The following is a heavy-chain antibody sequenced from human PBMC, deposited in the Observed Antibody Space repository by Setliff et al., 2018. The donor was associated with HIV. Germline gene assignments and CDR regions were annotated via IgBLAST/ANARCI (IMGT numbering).Heavy chain of an antibody. D-gene: IGHD4-17*01. CDR2: IPHNGGT. CDR1: GYSIGSGSF. V-gene: IGHV4-38-2*01. J-gene: IGHJ4*02. Sequence: KTSETLSLTCDVSGYSIGSGSFWGWIRQPPGKGLEWIATIPHNGGTYYNPDPSLTGRVTISVDTSKNQFSLKLAFVTAADTAVYYCARYSTLTTNFDYWGQGTLVTVS. CDR3: ARYSTLTTNFDY.